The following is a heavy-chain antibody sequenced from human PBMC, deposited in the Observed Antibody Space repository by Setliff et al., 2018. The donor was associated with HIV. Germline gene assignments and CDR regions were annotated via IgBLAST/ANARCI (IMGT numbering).Heavy chain of an antibody. J-gene: IGHJ1*01. CDR1: GFTFNSYA. D-gene: IGHD6-13*01. CDR3: ARDWGDIAEAGDYSEYLQY. V-gene: IGHV3-48*01. CDR2: ISSRSNTK. Sequence: GSLRLSCAASGFTFNSYAMNWVRQAPGKGLEWVSYISSRSNTKYYADSVKGRFTISRDNVKNSVHLQMNGLKVEDTAVYYCARDWGDIAEAGDYSEYLQYWGQGTLVTVSS.